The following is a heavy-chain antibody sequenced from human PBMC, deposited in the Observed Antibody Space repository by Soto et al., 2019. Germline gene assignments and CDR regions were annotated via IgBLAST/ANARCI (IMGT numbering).Heavy chain of an antibody. Sequence: EVQLLESGGGLVQPGGSLRLSCVTSGFTFSSYAMSWVRQAPGKGLEWVSGISGSGDNTYYADSVKGRFTISRDNSKNTLYLHMDGLRAEDTAVYYCAKCGIWGVTWGHPNYWGQGTLVTVSS. CDR1: GFTFSSYA. D-gene: IGHD3-10*01. CDR2: ISGSGDNT. CDR3: AKCGIWGVTWGHPNY. V-gene: IGHV3-23*01. J-gene: IGHJ4*02.